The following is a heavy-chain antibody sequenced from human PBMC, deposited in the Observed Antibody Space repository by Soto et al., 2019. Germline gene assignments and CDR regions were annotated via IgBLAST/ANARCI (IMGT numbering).Heavy chain of an antibody. Sequence: GSLRLSCAASGFTFSSYAMSWVRQAPGKGLEWVSAISGSGGSTYYADSVKGRFTISRDNSKNTLYLQMNSLRAEDTAVYYCAKEGESTGTRGDYSGMDVWGQGTTVTVSS. CDR3: AKEGESTGTRGDYSGMDV. CDR2: ISGSGGST. V-gene: IGHV3-23*01. D-gene: IGHD1-1*01. J-gene: IGHJ6*02. CDR1: GFTFSSYA.